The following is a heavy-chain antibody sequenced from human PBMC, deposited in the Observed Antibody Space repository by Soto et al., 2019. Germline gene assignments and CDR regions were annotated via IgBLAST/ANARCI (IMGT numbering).Heavy chain of an antibody. CDR1: GFTFSSYA. Sequence: GSLRLSCAASGFTFSSYAMHWVRQAPGKGLEWVAVISYDGSNKYYADSVKGRFTISRDNSKNTLYLQMNSLRAEDTAVYYCARDFSSSWHYYGMDVWGQGTTVTVSS. CDR2: ISYDGSNK. CDR3: ARDFSSSWHYYGMDV. V-gene: IGHV3-30-3*01. D-gene: IGHD6-13*01. J-gene: IGHJ6*02.